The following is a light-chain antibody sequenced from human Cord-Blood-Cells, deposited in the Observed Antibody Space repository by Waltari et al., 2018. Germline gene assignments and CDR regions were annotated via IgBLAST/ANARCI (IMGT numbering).Light chain of an antibody. CDR1: QGISTY. J-gene: IGKJ4*01. V-gene: IGKV1-27*01. Sequence: DIQLLHSPSSLSASVGDTVTSTCRASQGISTYLAWYQQKSGKVPKLLIYAASTLQSGVPSRFSGSGSGTDFTLTISSLQPADVATYYCQKYNSAPLTFGGGTKVEIK. CDR3: QKYNSAPLT. CDR2: AAS.